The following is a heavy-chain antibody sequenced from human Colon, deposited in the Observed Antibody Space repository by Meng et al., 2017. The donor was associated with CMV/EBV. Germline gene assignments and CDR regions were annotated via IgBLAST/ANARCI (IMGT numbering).Heavy chain of an antibody. J-gene: IGHJ4*02. D-gene: IGHD5-24*01. Sequence: SCKTSGYTFTAYKLTWGRQAPGKGLGWMGWITPNMGGTTYAQKFQGRVTVTRATSISTAYMELNSLRSDDTAVYYCARAGDDYFDFWGQGTLVTVSS. CDR2: ITPNMGGT. V-gene: IGHV1-2*02. CDR1: GYTFTAYK. CDR3: ARAGDDYFDF.